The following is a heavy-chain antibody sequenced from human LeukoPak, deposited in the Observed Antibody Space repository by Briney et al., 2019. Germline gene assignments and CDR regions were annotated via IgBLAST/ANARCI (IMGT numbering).Heavy chain of an antibody. CDR3: ARGRDLCSGGTCRRDFDY. CDR1: GFTFGDHA. V-gene: IGHV3-49*04. CDR2: IRSKTYGGTA. Sequence: PGRSLRLSCTASGFTFGDHAMSWVRQAPGKGLEWVGFIRSKTYGGTAEYAASVKGRFTISRDDSKSIAYLQMNSLKTEDTAVYYSARGRDLCSGGTCRRDFDYWGQGTLVTVSS. D-gene: IGHD2-15*01. J-gene: IGHJ4*02.